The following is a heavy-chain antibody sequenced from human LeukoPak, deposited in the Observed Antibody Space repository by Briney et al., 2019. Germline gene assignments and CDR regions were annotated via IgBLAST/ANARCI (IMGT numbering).Heavy chain of an antibody. J-gene: IGHJ5*01. V-gene: IGHV4-61*02. CDR1: GGSISSGSYH. D-gene: IGHD3-10*01. CDR3: ARVGPYYGSGSFDF. CDR2: IYTSGST. Sequence: SETLSLTCTVSGGSISSGSYHWSWIRQPAGKGLEGIGRIYTSGSTNYHPALKTRVTISVDTSKNQFSLTMSSVTAADTAVYYCARVGPYYGSGSFDFWGQGTLVTVSS.